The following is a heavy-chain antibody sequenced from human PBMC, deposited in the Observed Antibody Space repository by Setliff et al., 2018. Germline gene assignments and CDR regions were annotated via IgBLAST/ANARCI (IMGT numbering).Heavy chain of an antibody. Sequence: GGSLRLSCAASGFPFRIYSMHWVRQAPGKGLEWVSSISDSSFHIYYRDSAKGRFTIARDNAKNSLYLQMNSLRAEDTALYYCARVIIGDRHAFDIWGQGTMVTVSS. D-gene: IGHD7-27*01. J-gene: IGHJ3*02. CDR2: ISDSSFHI. V-gene: IGHV3-21*01. CDR1: GFPFRIYS. CDR3: ARVIIGDRHAFDI.